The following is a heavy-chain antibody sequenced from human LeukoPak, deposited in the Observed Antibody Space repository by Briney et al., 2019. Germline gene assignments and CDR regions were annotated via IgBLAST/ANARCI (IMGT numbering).Heavy chain of an antibody. Sequence: GGSLRLSCAASGFTFSSYTMNWVRQPPGKGLEWVSNIGTSSTTIYYADSVKGRFTISRDNAKDSLYLQMNSLRADDTAVYYCARFAAGGSYYYYMDVWGKGTTVTVSS. V-gene: IGHV3-48*01. J-gene: IGHJ6*03. CDR3: ARFAAGGSYYYYMDV. CDR1: GFTFSSYT. D-gene: IGHD6-25*01. CDR2: IGTSSTTI.